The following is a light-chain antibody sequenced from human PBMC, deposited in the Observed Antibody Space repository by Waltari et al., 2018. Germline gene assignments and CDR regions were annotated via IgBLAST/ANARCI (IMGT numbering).Light chain of an antibody. J-gene: IGKJ2*01. CDR1: QSISNY. CDR2: KAS. V-gene: IGKV1-5*03. Sequence: DIQMTQSPSSLSASVRDRVTITCRASQSISNYLAWYQQKPGKAPILLIYKASTLKSGVPSRFSGSGSGTQFTLTISSLQPPDFATYYCQQYNTYSSFGQGTKLEIK. CDR3: QQYNTYSS.